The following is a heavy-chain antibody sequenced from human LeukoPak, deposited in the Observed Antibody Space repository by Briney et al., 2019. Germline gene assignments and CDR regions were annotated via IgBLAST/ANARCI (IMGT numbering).Heavy chain of an antibody. Sequence: SETLSLTCTVSGDSITNYYWTWIRQPPGKGLEYIGYIIYSGNTNYSPSLKSRVTISIDTSKDQFSLKLTSVTAADTAVYYCARIEAGWCDPWGQGTLVTVSS. V-gene: IGHV4-59*01. CDR3: ARIEAGWCDP. J-gene: IGHJ5*02. D-gene: IGHD3-10*01. CDR2: IIYSGNT. CDR1: GDSITNYY.